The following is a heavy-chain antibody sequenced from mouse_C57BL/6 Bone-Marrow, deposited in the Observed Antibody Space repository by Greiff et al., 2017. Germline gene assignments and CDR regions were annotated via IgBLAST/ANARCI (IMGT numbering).Heavy chain of an antibody. CDR2: ISSGGSYT. D-gene: IGHD4-1*01. V-gene: IGHV5-6*02. J-gene: IGHJ2*01. CDR3: ARRGNWDDY. Sequence: EVKLVESGGDLVKPGGSLKLSCAASGFTFSSYGMSWVRQTPDKRLEWVATISSGGSYTYYPDSVKGRVTISRDNAKNTLYLQMSSLKSEDTAMYYCARRGNWDDYWGQGTTLTVSS. CDR1: GFTFSSYG.